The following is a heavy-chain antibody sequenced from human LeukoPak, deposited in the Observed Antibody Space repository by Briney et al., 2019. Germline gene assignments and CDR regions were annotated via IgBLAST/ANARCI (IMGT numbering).Heavy chain of an antibody. J-gene: IGHJ5*02. V-gene: IGHV4-38-2*02. D-gene: IGHD5-24*01. CDR2: IYHSGST. CDR1: RYSISRGYY. CDR3: ARNYNWSNWFDP. Sequence: SETLSLTCTVSRYSISRGYYWGWIRQPPGKGLEWMGSIYHSGSTYYNPSLKSRDTISVDTSKNQFSLKMSSVTAADTAVYYCARNYNWSNWFDPWGQGTLVTVSS.